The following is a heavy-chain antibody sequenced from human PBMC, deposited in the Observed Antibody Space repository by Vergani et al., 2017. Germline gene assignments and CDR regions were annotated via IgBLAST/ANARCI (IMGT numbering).Heavy chain of an antibody. CDR1: GFTFDDYA. Sequence: EVQLVESGGGLVQPGRSLRLSCAASGFTFDDYAMHWVRQAPGKGLEWVSGISWNSGSIGYADSVKGRFTISRDNAKNSLYLQMNSLRAEDTAVYYCAKDAGRLVRGCFDYWGQGTLVTVSS. V-gene: IGHV3-9*01. CDR3: AKDAGRLVRGCFDY. J-gene: IGHJ4*02. CDR2: ISWNSGSI. D-gene: IGHD1-14*01.